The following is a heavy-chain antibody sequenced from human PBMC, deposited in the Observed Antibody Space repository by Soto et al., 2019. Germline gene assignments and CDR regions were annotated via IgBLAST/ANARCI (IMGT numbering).Heavy chain of an antibody. J-gene: IGHJ6*02. CDR1: GFTVSSNY. Sequence: EVQLVETGGGLIQPGGSLSLSCAASGFTVSSNYMSWVRQAPGKGLEWVSVIYSGGSTYYADSVKGRFTISRDNSKNTLYLQMNSLRAEDTAVYYCARGGITVVVTASLMDYYGMDVWGQGTTVTVSS. CDR3: ARGGITVVVTASLMDYYGMDV. CDR2: IYSGGST. V-gene: IGHV3-53*02. D-gene: IGHD2-21*02.